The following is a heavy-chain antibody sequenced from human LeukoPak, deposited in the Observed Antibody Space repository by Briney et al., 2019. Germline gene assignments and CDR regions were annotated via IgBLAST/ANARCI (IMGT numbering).Heavy chain of an antibody. CDR1: GGSVSSGSYY. V-gene: IGHV4-61*01. J-gene: IGHJ6*02. CDR3: ATTTVITEGVDV. CDR2: IYYSGST. Sequence: SETLSLTCTVSGGSVSSGSYYWSWIRQPPGKGLEWIGYIYYSGSTNYNPSLKSRVTISLDTSKNQFSLKVSSVTAADTAVYYCATTTVITEGVDVWGRGTTVIVSS. D-gene: IGHD4-17*01.